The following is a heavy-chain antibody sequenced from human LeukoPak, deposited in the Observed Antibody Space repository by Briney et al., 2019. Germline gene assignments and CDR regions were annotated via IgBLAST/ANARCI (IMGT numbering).Heavy chain of an antibody. Sequence: PGGSLRLSCVGSGFMFSMYAMSWVRQAPGKGLEWVSGITTRGGTTYYADSVKGRFTISRDNSNNTLYLQMKSLRVEDTALYYCAKARSSWAGYFDYWGQGTLVTVSS. D-gene: IGHD2-2*01. CDR2: ITTRGGTT. V-gene: IGHV3-23*01. J-gene: IGHJ4*02. CDR3: AKARSSWAGYFDY. CDR1: GFMFSMYA.